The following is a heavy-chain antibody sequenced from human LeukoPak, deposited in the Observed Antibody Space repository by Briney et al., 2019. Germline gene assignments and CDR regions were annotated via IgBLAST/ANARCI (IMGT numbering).Heavy chain of an antibody. CDR1: GFTFSSYS. V-gene: IGHV3-21*01. CDR2: ISSSNAYI. J-gene: IGHJ4*02. Sequence: GGSLRLSCAASGFTFSSYSMNWVRQAPGKGLEWVSSISSSNAYIYYSDSVKGRFTISRDNAKNSLYLQMNSLRAEDTAVYYCARVQAAYYFNTSGYYYFDYWGQGTLVTVSS. D-gene: IGHD3-22*01. CDR3: ARVQAAYYFNTSGYYYFDY.